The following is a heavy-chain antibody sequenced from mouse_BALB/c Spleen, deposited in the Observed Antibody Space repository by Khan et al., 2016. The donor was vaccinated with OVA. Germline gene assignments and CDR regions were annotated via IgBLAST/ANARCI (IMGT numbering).Heavy chain of an antibody. V-gene: IGHV3-2*02. J-gene: IGHJ2*01. D-gene: IGHD1-2*01. Sequence: EVQLVETGPGLVKPSQSLSLTCTVTGYSITSGYGWNWLRQFPGNKLEWMGYISYSGSTNYNPSLKSRISITRDTSKNQFFLQLNSVTTEDTATYYCARTARIKYWGQGTTRTVSS. CDR1: GYSITSGYG. CDR3: ARTARIKY. CDR2: ISYSGST.